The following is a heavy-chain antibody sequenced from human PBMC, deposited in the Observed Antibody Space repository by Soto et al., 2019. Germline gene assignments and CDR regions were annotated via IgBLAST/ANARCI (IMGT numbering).Heavy chain of an antibody. CDR1: GFTFSSYW. CDR3: AKGSIVGATKDWFDP. CDR2: IKQDGSEK. V-gene: IGHV3-7*03. J-gene: IGHJ5*02. D-gene: IGHD1-26*01. Sequence: PGGSLRLSCAASGFTFSSYWMSWVRQAPGKGLEWVANIKQDGSEKYYVDSVKGRFTISRDNAKNSLYLQMNSLRAEDTAVYYCAKGSIVGATKDWFDPWGQGTLVTVSS.